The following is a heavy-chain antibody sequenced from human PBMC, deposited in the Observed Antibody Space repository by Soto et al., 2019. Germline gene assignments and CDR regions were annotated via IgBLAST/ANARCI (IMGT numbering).Heavy chain of an antibody. D-gene: IGHD6-6*01. V-gene: IGHV3-48*03. J-gene: IGHJ6*02. CDR2: ISSSSSTI. CDR3: ARDRNSSSSGNYYYYGMDV. Sequence: ESGGGLVQPGGSLRLSCAASGFTFSSYEMNWVRQAPGKGLEWVSYISSSSSTIYYADSVKGRFTISRDNAKNSLYLQMNSLRAEDTAVYYCARDRNSSSSGNYYYYGMDVWGQGTTVTVSS. CDR1: GFTFSSYE.